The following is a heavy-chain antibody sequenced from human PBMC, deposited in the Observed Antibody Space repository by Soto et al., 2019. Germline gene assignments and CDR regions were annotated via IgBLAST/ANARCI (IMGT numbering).Heavy chain of an antibody. D-gene: IGHD6-13*01. J-gene: IGHJ6*02. CDR2: IIPIFGTA. Sequence: SVKVSCKASGGTFSSYAISWVRQAPGQGLEWMGGIIPIFGTANYAQKFQCRVTITADESTSTAYMELSSLRSEDTAVYYCAREGYRTNSTDYYYYGMDVWGQGTTVTVSS. CDR3: AREGYRTNSTDYYYYGMDV. CDR1: GGTFSSYA. V-gene: IGHV1-69*13.